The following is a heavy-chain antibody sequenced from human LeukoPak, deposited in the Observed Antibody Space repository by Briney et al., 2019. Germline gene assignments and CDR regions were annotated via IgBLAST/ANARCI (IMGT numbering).Heavy chain of an antibody. CDR2: FYSGGRT. V-gene: IGHV3-53*01. CDR1: GFTVSNNY. J-gene: IGHJ4*02. CDR3: ARGWGAFDC. Sequence: PGGSLRLSCAPSGFTVSNNYMSWVRQAPGKGLECVSVFYSGGRTYYADSVEGRFTMSRDNSKNTLYLQMNSLRAEDTAVYYCARGWGAFDCWGQGTLVTVSS. D-gene: IGHD7-27*01.